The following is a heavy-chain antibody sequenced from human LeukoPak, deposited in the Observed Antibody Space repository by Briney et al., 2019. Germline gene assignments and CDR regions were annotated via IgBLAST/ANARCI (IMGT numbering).Heavy chain of an antibody. CDR3: ARVPRSYYYYYYMDV. J-gene: IGHJ6*03. CDR1: GGSISSSSYY. CDR2: IYYSGST. V-gene: IGHV4-39*07. Sequence: SETLSLTCTVPGGSISSSSYYWGWIRQPPGKGLEWIGSIYYSGSTYYNPSLKSRVTISVDTSKNQFSLKLSSVTAADTAVYYCARVPRSYYYYYYMDVWGKGTTVTVSS.